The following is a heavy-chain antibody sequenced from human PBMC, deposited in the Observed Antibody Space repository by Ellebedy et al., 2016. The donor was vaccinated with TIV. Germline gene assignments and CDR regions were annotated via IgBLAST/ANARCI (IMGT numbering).Heavy chain of an antibody. Sequence: GESLKISXAASGFIFSDYYMSWIRQAPGKGLEWVSYISAIGTNIYHADSVKDRFTISRDNAKNSLYLHMNSLRAEDTAVYYCSRLVATIPPSAFDIWGQGTMVTVSS. J-gene: IGHJ3*02. CDR3: SRLVATIPPSAFDI. CDR1: GFIFSDYY. D-gene: IGHD5-12*01. CDR2: ISAIGTNI. V-gene: IGHV3-11*01.